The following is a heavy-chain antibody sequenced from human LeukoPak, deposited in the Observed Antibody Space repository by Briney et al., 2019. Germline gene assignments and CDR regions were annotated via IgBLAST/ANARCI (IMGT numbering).Heavy chain of an antibody. CDR2: ISSSSSTI. D-gene: IGHD2-2*01. V-gene: IGHV3-48*01. CDR1: GFTFSSCS. CDR3: ARDQIRGTSGGMDV. Sequence: GGSLRLSCAASGFTFSSCSMNWVRQAPGKGLEWVSYISSSSSTIYYADSVKGRFTISRDNSKNTLYLQMNSLRAEDTAVYYCARDQIRGTSGGMDVWGQGTTVTVSS. J-gene: IGHJ6*02.